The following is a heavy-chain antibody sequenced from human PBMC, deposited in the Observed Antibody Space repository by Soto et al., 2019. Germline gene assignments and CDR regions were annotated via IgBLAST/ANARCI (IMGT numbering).Heavy chain of an antibody. CDR2: IYHSGRT. CDR3: ATVPNR. D-gene: IGHD2-2*01. Sequence: QLQLQESGSGLVKPSQTLSLTCAVSGGSISSGGYTWSWIRQPPGKGLEGIGYIYHSGRTDYHPSLKRRITISADRSKNHFSRKLSSITAPDMAAYYLATVPNRWGQGTLVTVSS. CDR1: GGSISSGGYT. V-gene: IGHV4-30-2*01. J-gene: IGHJ5*02.